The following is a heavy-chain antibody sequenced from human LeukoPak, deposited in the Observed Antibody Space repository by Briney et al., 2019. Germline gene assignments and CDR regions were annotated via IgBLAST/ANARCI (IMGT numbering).Heavy chain of an antibody. D-gene: IGHD3-3*01. Sequence: GGSLRLSCAASGFTFSSYSMNWVRQAPGKGLEWVSSISSSSSYIYYADSVKGRFTISRDNSKNTLYLQMNSLRAEDTAVYYCARVGSYYDFWSGYYTGLDYWGQGTLVTVSS. CDR2: ISSSSSYI. CDR3: ARVGSYYDFWSGYYTGLDY. CDR1: GFTFSSYS. V-gene: IGHV3-21*04. J-gene: IGHJ4*02.